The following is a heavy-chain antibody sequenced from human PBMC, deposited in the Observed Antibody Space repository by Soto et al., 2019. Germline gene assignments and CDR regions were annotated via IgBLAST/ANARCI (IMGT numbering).Heavy chain of an antibody. CDR1: GGTFSSYA. J-gene: IGHJ4*02. V-gene: IGHV1-46*01. Sequence: EASVKVSCKASGGTFSSYAISWVRQAPGQGLEWMGIIHPSGGSTSYAQKFQGRVTMARDTSTSTVYMELSSLRSEDTAVYYCARESLYGSGYVSFDYWGQGTLVTVSS. CDR2: IHPSGGST. CDR3: ARESLYGSGYVSFDY. D-gene: IGHD5-12*01.